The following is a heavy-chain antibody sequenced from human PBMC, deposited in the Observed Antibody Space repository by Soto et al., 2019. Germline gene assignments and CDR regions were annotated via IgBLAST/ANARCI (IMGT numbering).Heavy chain of an antibody. D-gene: IGHD6-19*01. Sequence: QVQLVQSGAEVKKPGSSVKVSCKASGGTFSSYTISWVRQAPGQGLEWMGRIIPILGIANYAQKFQGRVTITADKSTSPAYMELSSLRSEDTAVYYCASEAVAGTLDYYYYGMDVWGQGTTVTVSS. CDR3: ASEAVAGTLDYYYYGMDV. V-gene: IGHV1-69*02. CDR2: IIPILGIA. CDR1: GGTFSSYT. J-gene: IGHJ6*02.